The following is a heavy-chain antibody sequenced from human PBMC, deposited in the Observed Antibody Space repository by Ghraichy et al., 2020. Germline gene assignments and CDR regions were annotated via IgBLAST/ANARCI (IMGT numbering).Heavy chain of an antibody. CDR1: GFTFSSYA. D-gene: IGHD3-22*01. V-gene: IGHV3-23*01. J-gene: IGHJ4*02. CDR3: AKERGYDSSGYHDY. Sequence: GGSLRLSCAASGFTFSSYAMSWVRQAPGKGLEWVSAISGSGGSTYYADSVKGRFTISRDNSRNTLYLQMNSLRAEDTAVYYCAKERGYDSSGYHDYWGQGTLVTVSS. CDR2: ISGSGGST.